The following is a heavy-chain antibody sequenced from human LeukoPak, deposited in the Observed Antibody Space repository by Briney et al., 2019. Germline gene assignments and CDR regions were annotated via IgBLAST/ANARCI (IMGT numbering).Heavy chain of an antibody. CDR2: IRFDGSYK. CDR3: ARAQHHYYMDV. CDR1: GFTFSSYG. J-gene: IGHJ6*03. Sequence: PGRSLRLSCAASGFTFSSYGMHWVRQAPGKGLEWVTFIRFDGSYKSYADSVKGRFTISRDNSKNTLYLQMNSLRAEDTAVYYCARAQHHYYMDVWGKGTTVTVSS. V-gene: IGHV3-33*01. D-gene: IGHD5-18*01.